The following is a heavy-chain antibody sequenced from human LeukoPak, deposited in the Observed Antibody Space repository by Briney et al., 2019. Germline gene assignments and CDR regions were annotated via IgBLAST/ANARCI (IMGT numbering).Heavy chain of an antibody. CDR3: ARVDVLGYFSDAYYYMDV. Sequence: GGSLRLSCAASGFTFSSYEMNWVRQAPGKGLEWVSYISSSGSTIYYADSVKGRFTISRDNAKNSLYLQMNSLRAEDTAVYYCARVDVLGYFSDAYYYMDVWGKGTTVTISS. D-gene: IGHD3-16*01. CDR2: ISSSGSTI. J-gene: IGHJ6*03. CDR1: GFTFSSYE. V-gene: IGHV3-48*03.